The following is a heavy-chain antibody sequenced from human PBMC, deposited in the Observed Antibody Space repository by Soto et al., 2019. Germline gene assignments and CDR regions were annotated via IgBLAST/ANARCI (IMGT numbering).Heavy chain of an antibody. CDR2: IFYAGAI. D-gene: IGHD5-12*01. V-gene: IGHV4-59*01. CDR1: GGSISSDY. Sequence: SGTLSLTCIVSGGSISSDYWGWIRQPPGKGLEWIGYIFYAGAINYNPSLKSRVTISIDASEKQFSLNLTSVTAADTAFYYCAKYTGYESLFYFDSWGRGLQVTVSS. CDR3: AKYTGYESLFYFDS. J-gene: IGHJ4*01.